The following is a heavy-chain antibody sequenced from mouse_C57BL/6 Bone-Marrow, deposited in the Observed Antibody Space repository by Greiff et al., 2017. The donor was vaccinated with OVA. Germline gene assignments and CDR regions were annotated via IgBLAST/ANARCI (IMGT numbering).Heavy chain of an antibody. V-gene: IGHV1-26*01. CDR3: ARVGAYYRKGWFAY. Sequence: VQLQQSGPELVKPGASVKISCKASGYTFTDYYMNWVKQSHGKSLEWIGDIIPNTGFTSYNQKFKGKATLTVDKSSSTAYMELRRLTSKDSAGYYCARVGAYYRKGWFAYWGQGTMVTVSA. CDR1: GYTFTDYY. J-gene: IGHJ3*01. CDR2: IIPNTGFT. D-gene: IGHD2-14*01.